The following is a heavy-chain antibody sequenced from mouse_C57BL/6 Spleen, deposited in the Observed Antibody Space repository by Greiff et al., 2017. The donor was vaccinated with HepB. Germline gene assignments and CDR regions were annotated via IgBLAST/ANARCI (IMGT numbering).Heavy chain of an antibody. V-gene: IGHV1-72*01. J-gene: IGHJ4*01. Sequence: LQQPGAELVKPGASVKLSCKASGYTFTSYWMHWVKQRPGRGLEWIGRIDPNSGGTKYNEKFKRKATLTVDKPSSTAYMQLSSLTSEDSAVYYCARSYDHDGRNYYAMDYWGQGTSVTVSS. CDR1: GYTFTSYW. CDR2: IDPNSGGT. CDR3: ARSYDHDGRNYYAMDY. D-gene: IGHD2-4*01.